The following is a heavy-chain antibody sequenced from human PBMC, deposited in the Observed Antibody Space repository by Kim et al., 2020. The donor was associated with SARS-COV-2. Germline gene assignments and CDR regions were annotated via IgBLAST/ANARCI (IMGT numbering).Heavy chain of an antibody. V-gene: IGHV4-34*01. Sequence: SLKGRVTISVDTSKNQFSLKLSSVTAADTAVYYCARVRLRGAYYYYGMDVWGQGTTVTVSS. CDR3: ARVRLRGAYYYYGMDV. D-gene: IGHD3-10*01. J-gene: IGHJ6*02.